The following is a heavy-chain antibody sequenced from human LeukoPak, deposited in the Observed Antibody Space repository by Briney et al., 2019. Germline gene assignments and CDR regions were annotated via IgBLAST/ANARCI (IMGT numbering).Heavy chain of an antibody. CDR1: GFTFSSYS. D-gene: IGHD2-15*01. Sequence: GGSLRLSCAASGFTFSSYSMNWVRQAPGKGLEWVSSISTSSSYIYYADSVKGRFTISRDNAKNSLYLQMNSLRAVDTAVYSCTRGADGVSSNSRGWFDPWGQGTLVTVSS. CDR2: ISTSSSYI. J-gene: IGHJ5*02. V-gene: IGHV3-21*01. CDR3: TRGADGVSSNSRGWFDP.